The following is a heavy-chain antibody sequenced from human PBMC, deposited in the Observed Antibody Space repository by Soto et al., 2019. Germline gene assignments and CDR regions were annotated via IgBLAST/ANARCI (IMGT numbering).Heavy chain of an antibody. CDR3: AKDRTAAAGIEYFQH. CDR2: ISYSGGKT. CDR1: GFTFSSYA. V-gene: IGHV3-23*01. Sequence: EVRLLESGGGLVQPGGSLRLSCAASGFTFSSYAMSWVRQAPGTGLEWVSAISYSGGKTYYADSVKGRFTISRDNSKNTLYLQMTSLRAEDTPVYYCAKDRTAAAGIEYFQHWGQGTLVTVSS. D-gene: IGHD6-13*01. J-gene: IGHJ1*01.